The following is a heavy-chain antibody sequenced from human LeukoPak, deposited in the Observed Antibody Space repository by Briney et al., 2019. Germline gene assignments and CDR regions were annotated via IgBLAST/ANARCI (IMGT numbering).Heavy chain of an antibody. J-gene: IGHJ4*02. D-gene: IGHD5-24*01. CDR3: ARVRRDGYNFPY. V-gene: IGHV1-2*02. CDR1: GYTFTGYY. CDR2: INPNSGGT. Sequence: ASVKVSCKASGYTFTGYYMHWVRQAPGQGLEWMGWINPNSGGTNYAQKFQGRVTMTRGTSISTAYMELSRLRSDDTAVYYCARVRRDGYNFPYWGQGTLVTVSS.